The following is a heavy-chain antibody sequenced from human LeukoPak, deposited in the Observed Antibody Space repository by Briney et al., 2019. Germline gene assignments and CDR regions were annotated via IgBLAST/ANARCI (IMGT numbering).Heavy chain of an antibody. CDR1: GFTFNNYW. J-gene: IGHJ4*02. CDR2: IKQDGSED. D-gene: IGHD2-15*01. V-gene: IGHV3-7*01. Sequence: GGSLRLSCAASGFTFNNYWMTWARQAPGEGVEWVAKIKQDGSEDFYVDSVKGRFAISRDNANNSLFLQLNSLRAEDTGVYYCSSGGWLDIWGQGTLVTVSS. CDR3: SSGGWLDI.